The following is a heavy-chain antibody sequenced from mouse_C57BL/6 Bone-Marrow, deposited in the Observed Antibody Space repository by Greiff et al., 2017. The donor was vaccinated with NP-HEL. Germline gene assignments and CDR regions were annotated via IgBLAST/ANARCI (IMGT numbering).Heavy chain of an antibody. J-gene: IGHJ1*03. Sequence: LVKPGASVKIPCKASGYTFTDYNMDWVKQSHGKSLEWIGDINPNNGGTIYNQKFKGKATLTVDKSSSTAYMELRSLTSEDTAVYYCARSPHITTVVGNWYFDVWGTGTTVTVSS. V-gene: IGHV1-18*01. CDR1: GYTFTDYN. CDR2: INPNNGGT. CDR3: ARSPHITTVVGNWYFDV. D-gene: IGHD1-1*01.